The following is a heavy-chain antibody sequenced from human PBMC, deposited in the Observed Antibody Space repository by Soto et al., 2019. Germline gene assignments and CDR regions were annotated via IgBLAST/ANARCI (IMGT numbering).Heavy chain of an antibody. V-gene: IGHV3-30-3*01. D-gene: IGHD3-22*01. CDR2: ISYDGSNK. CDR3: ARSLGSGVVVNHPNDY. Sequence: WVAVISYDGSNKYYADSVKGRFTISRDNSKNTLYLQMNSLRAEDTAVYYCARSLGSGVVVNHPNDYWGQGTLVTVSS. J-gene: IGHJ4*02.